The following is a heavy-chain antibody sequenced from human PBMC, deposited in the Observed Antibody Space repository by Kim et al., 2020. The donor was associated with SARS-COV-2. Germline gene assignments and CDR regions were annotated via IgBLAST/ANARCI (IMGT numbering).Heavy chain of an antibody. D-gene: IGHD3-3*01. J-gene: IGHJ4*02. CDR3: SSNRIFGVVTYFDY. V-gene: IGHV4-39*01. Sequence: NPTLTSRVTISVATAKNQFSLKLSSVTAADTAVYYCSSNRIFGVVTYFDYWGQGTLVTVSS.